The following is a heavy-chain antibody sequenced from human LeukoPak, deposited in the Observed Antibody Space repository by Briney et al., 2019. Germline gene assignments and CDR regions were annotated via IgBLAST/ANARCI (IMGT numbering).Heavy chain of an antibody. D-gene: IGHD2-2*01. CDR1: GGSISSYY. CDR2: IYTSGCT. V-gene: IGHV4-4*07. J-gene: IGHJ6*02. CDR3: AREGVVVPAAIQVGSYYYYYGMDV. Sequence: PSETLSLTCTVSGGSISSYYWSWIRQPAGKGLEWIGRIYTSGCTNYNPSLQSRVTMSVDTSKNQFSLKLSSVTAAGTAVYYCAREGVVVPAAIQVGSYYYYYGMDVWGQGTTVTVSS.